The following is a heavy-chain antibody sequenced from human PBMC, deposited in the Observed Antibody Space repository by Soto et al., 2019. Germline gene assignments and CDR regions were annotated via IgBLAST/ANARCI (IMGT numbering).Heavy chain of an antibody. J-gene: IGHJ6*02. CDR1: GITFINAW. V-gene: IGHV3-15*01. CDR2: IKSITDGGTT. CDR3: TTDSADIVVVPATFGMDV. Sequence: GGSLRLSCGASGITFINAWMTWVRQAPGKGLEWVGRIKSITDGGTTDYAAPVKGRFTISRDDSKDTLYLQMNNLRTEDTAVYHCTTDSADIVVVPATFGMDVWGQGTTVTVSS. D-gene: IGHD2-2*01.